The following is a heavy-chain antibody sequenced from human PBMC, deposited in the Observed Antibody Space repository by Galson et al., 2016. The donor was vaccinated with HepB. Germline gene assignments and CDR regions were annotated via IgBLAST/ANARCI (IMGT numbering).Heavy chain of an antibody. CDR1: GFTFSSYW. V-gene: IGHV3-7*03. CDR2: IKEDGSEK. D-gene: IGHD2-21*01. CDR3: ANIPRRGPFDY. Sequence: SLRLSCAASGFTFSSYWMSWVRQAPGRGLEWVANIKEDGSEKYYVDSVKGRFTISRDNAKNSLSLQMNSLRAEDTAVYYCANIPRRGPFDYWGQGTQVTVSS. J-gene: IGHJ4*02.